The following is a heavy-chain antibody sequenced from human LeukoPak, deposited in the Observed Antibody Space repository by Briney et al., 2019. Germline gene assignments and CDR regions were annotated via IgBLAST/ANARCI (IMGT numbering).Heavy chain of an antibody. CDR3: ARGSTSDWPLEY. V-gene: IGHV1-3*01. D-gene: IGHD2-21*02. J-gene: IGHJ4*02. Sequence: ASVKVSCKASGYTFMKYAIHWVRQAPGQRLEWMGWINAHNGDTNYSQRFQGRVATTRDTSASIVYMELSTLRFGDTAVYYCARGSTSDWPLEYWGRGILVTVSS. CDR2: INAHNGDT. CDR1: GYTFMKYA.